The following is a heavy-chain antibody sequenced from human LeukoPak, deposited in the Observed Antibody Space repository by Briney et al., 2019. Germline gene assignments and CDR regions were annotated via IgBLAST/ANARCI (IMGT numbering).Heavy chain of an antibody. CDR1: GFTFSSYA. J-gene: IGHJ4*02. V-gene: IGHV3-23*01. Sequence: GGSLRLSGAASGFTFSSYAMSWLRQAPGKGLEWVSAISGSGGSTYYADSVKVRFTISRDNSKNTLYLQMNSLRAEDTAVYYCAKASAMIVVVSKHFDYWGQGTLVTVSS. CDR2: ISGSGGST. CDR3: AKASAMIVVVSKHFDY. D-gene: IGHD3-22*01.